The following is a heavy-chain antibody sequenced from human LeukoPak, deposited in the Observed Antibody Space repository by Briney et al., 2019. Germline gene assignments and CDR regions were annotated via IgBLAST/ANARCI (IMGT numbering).Heavy chain of an antibody. CDR1: GYAFTSYG. Sequence: ASVMVSCNASGYAFTSYGISWVRQAPGPGLEWLGWISAYNGNTNYAQRFQGRVTMTTDTSTSTAYMELRGLRSDDTAVYYCARINPAVSYMISSHWGQGTLVTVSS. V-gene: IGHV1-18*01. CDR3: ARINPAVSYMISSH. J-gene: IGHJ4*02. CDR2: ISAYNGNT. D-gene: IGHD3-22*01.